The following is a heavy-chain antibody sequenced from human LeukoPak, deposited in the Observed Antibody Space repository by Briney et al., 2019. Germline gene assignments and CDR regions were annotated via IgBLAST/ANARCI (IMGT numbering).Heavy chain of an antibody. CDR2: IYSGGST. CDR3: RRVQQEYSSYPGYFDY. CDR1: GLTVSSNY. Sequence: GGSLRLSCAASGLTVSSNYMTWVRQAPGKGLEWVSVIYSGGSTYYADSVKGRFTISRDNSKNTLYLQMNSLRAEDTAVYYCRRVQQEYSSYPGYFDYWGQGTLVTVSS. J-gene: IGHJ4*02. V-gene: IGHV3-53*01. D-gene: IGHD6-6*01.